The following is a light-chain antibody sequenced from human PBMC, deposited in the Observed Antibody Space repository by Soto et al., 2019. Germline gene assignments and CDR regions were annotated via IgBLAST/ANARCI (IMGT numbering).Light chain of an antibody. J-gene: IGKJ1*01. Sequence: EIEMTQSPATLSASPGERGTLSCRASQSISTNLAWYQQKPGQAPKLLIYRASTRASGIPARFSGSGSGTDFTLTISSLQSEDFAVYYCQQCNNWPPTFGQGTKVDIK. CDR2: RAS. V-gene: IGKV3-15*01. CDR1: QSISTN. CDR3: QQCNNWPPT.